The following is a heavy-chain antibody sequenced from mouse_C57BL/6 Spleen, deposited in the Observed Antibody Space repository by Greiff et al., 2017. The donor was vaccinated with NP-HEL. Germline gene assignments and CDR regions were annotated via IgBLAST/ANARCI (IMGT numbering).Heavy chain of an antibody. J-gene: IGHJ4*01. Sequence: EVMLVESGGGLVKPGGSLKLSCAASGFTFSSYAMSWVRQTPEKRLEWVATISDGGSYTYYPDNVKGRFTISRDNAKNNLYLQMSHLKSEDTAMYYCAREGDGSYYYAMDYWGQGTSVTVSS. CDR1: GFTFSSYA. CDR3: AREGDGSYYYAMDY. V-gene: IGHV5-4*01. CDR2: ISDGGSYT. D-gene: IGHD2-3*01.